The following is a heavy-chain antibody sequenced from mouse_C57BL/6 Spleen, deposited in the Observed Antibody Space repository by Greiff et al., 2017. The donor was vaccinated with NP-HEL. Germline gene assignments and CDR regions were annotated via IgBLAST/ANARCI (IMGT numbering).Heavy chain of an antibody. CDR2: INYDGSST. D-gene: IGHD2-2*01. CDR1: GFTFSDYY. J-gene: IGHJ4*01. Sequence: EVMLVESEGGLVQPGSSMKLSCTASGFTFSDYYMAWVRQVPEKGLEWVANINYDGSSTYYLDSLKSRFIISRDNAKNILYLQMSSLKSEDTATYYCARGAGGYDPYAMDYWGQGTSVTVSS. CDR3: ARGAGGYDPYAMDY. V-gene: IGHV5-16*01.